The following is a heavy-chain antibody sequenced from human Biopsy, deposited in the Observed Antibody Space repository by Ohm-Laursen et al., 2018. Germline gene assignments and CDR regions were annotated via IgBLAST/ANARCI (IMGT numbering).Heavy chain of an antibody. CDR1: GRSFTGHY. CDR2: ISHTGYT. D-gene: IGHD4-23*01. V-gene: IGHV4-59*11. Sequence: SEPLSLTCTVSGRSFTGHYWTWIRQPPGKGLEWIGLISHTGYTSYKSSLQSRVTISLDTSRKHFSLRLTSLAAADTAVYYCARGSNEYGGLYFPHWGQGTLVTVSS. J-gene: IGHJ1*01. CDR3: ARGSNEYGGLYFPH.